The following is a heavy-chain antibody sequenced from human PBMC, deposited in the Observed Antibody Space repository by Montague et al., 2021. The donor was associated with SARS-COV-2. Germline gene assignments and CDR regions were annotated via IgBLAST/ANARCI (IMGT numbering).Heavy chain of an antibody. CDR2: IKHDESEK. CDR1: GFTFSGYW. Sequence: RLSCAASGFTFSGYWMSWVRQAPGKGLEWVANIKHDESEKYYVDSVKGRFTISRDNAKNSLYLQVNSLRAEDTAVYYCARATLYMDVWGKGTTVTVSS. CDR3: ARATLYMDV. J-gene: IGHJ6*03. V-gene: IGHV3-7*01.